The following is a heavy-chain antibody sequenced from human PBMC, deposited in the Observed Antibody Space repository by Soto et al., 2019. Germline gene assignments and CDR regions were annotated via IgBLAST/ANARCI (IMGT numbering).Heavy chain of an antibody. CDR3: ANEWSRYSYGPGEVY. CDR1: GASLSRSDYY. D-gene: IGHD5-18*01. J-gene: IGHJ4*02. CDR2: ILNSGSV. V-gene: IGHV4-30-4*01. Sequence: SETMSLTCTVSGASLSRSDYYWSWIRQPPGGGLEGIGSILNSGSVYYNPSLSRRLTMSIHSPNNQFSLNLNSVTAADTAPYSCANEWSRYSYGPGEVYWGQGILVTVSS.